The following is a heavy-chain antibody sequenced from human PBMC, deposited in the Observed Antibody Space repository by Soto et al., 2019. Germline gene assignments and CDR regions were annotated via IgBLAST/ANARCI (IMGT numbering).Heavy chain of an antibody. D-gene: IGHD6-19*01. CDR3: AGTLWGYPGMAVAGSENYFDY. Sequence: VQLVQSGAEVKKPGSSVKVSCKASGGTFSSYAISWVRQAPGQGLEWMGGIIPIFGTENYAKKFQGRVTTTTVESKNTAYRELGSLRSEDTSVYCYAGTLWGYPGMAVAGSENYFDYWGQGTLVTVSS. V-gene: IGHV1-69*01. CDR1: GGTFSSYA. CDR2: IIPIFGTE. J-gene: IGHJ4*02.